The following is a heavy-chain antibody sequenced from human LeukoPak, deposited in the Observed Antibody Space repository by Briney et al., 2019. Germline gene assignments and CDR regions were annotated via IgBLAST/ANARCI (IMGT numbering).Heavy chain of an antibody. V-gene: IGHV4-31*03. J-gene: IGHJ4*02. CDR2: IYHSGTS. CDR3: ARDGDYHALGSVFFDF. D-gene: IGHD3-10*01. CDR1: GGSISSGGFY. Sequence: SQTLSLTCTVSGGSISSGGFYWSWIRQPPGQGLEWIGYIYHSGTSYYNPSLKSRLSMSVDTSENQFSLNLNSVTAADTAVYYCARDGDYHALGSVFFDFWGQGILVTVSS.